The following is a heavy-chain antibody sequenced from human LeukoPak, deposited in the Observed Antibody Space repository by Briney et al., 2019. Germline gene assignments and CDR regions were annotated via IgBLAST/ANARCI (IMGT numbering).Heavy chain of an antibody. J-gene: IGHJ1*01. CDR1: GFTFSNFA. CDR3: ANGCSSSGDCYSYHLPFQH. V-gene: IGHV3-23*01. Sequence: PGGSLRLSCAASGFTFSNFALSWVRQAPGKGLEWVSAISGSGSSTYYADFVKGRFTISRDNSKNTLYLQMNSLRAEDTAVYYCANGCSSSGDCYSYHLPFQHWGQGTLVTVSS. CDR2: ISGSGSST. D-gene: IGHD2-21*02.